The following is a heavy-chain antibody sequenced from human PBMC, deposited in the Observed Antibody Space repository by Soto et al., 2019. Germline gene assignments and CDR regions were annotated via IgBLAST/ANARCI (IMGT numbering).Heavy chain of an antibody. CDR1: GGTFSSYT. V-gene: IGHV1-69*02. J-gene: IGHJ6*03. Sequence: ASVKVSCKASGGTFSSYTISWVRQAPGQGLEWMGRIIPILGIANYAQKFQGRVTITADKSTSTAYMELSSLRSEDTAVYYCAGSRGTSYSYYYMDVWGKGTTVTVSS. CDR2: IIPILGIA. D-gene: IGHD2-2*01. CDR3: AGSRGTSYSYYYMDV.